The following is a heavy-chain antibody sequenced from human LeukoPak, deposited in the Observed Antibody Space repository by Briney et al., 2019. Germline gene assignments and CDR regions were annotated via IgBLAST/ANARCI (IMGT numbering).Heavy chain of an antibody. Sequence: PSQTLSLTCAVSGGSISSGGYSWSWIRQPPGKGLEWIGYIYHSGSTYYNPSLKSRVTISVDTSKNQFSLKLSSVTAADTAVYYCASGIAVAGTRGLRFDYWGQGTLVTVSS. D-gene: IGHD6-19*01. V-gene: IGHV4-30-2*01. CDR3: ASGIAVAGTRGLRFDY. CDR1: GGSISSGGYS. CDR2: IYHSGST. J-gene: IGHJ4*02.